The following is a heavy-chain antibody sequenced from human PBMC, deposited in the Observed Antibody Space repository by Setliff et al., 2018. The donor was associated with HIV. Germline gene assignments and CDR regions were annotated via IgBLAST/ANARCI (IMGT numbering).Heavy chain of an antibody. CDR1: GGSFSGYY. CDR3: ARGGLGVVGAIDY. J-gene: IGHJ4*02. D-gene: IGHD2-15*01. CDR2: IIHSGGT. V-gene: IGHV4-34*01. Sequence: LSETLSLTCAVYGGSFSGYYWTWIRQPPGRGLEWIGEIIHSGGTNCNRSLESRVTISVDTSKNQFSLNLSSVTAADTAVYYCARGGLGVVGAIDYWSQGTPVTVSS.